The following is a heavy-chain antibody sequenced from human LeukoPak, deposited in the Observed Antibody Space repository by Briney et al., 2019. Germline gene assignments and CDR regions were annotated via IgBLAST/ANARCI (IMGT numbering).Heavy chain of an antibody. CDR3: ARHRVVGAFDI. V-gene: IGHV4-4*07. D-gene: IGHD1-26*01. J-gene: IGHJ3*02. CDR1: GGSISSYY. CDR2: IYSSGST. Sequence: SETLSLTCTVSGGSISSYYWSWIRQSAGSGLEWIGRIYSSGSTNYNPSLKSRVTMSVDTSKNQFSLKLSSVTAADTAVYYCARHRVVGAFDIWGQGTMVTVSS.